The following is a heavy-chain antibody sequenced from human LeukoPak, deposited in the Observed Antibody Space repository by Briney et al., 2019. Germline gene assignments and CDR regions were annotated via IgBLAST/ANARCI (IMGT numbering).Heavy chain of an antibody. CDR3: ARWRVTTVTISAFDI. CDR1: GFTFSSYW. J-gene: IGHJ3*02. D-gene: IGHD4-17*01. V-gene: IGHV3-74*01. Sequence: GGPLRLSCAASGFTFSSYWMHWVRQAPGKGLVWVSRINSDGSSTSYADSVKGRFTISRDNAKNTLYLQMNSLTAEDTAVYYCARWRVTTVTISAFDIWGQGTMVTVSS. CDR2: INSDGSST.